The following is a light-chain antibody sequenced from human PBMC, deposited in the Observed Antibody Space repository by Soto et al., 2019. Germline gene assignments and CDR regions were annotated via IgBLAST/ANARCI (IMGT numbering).Light chain of an antibody. CDR2: GAS. J-gene: IGKJ1*01. CDR3: QQYGSSPPT. Sequence: EIVLTQSPGTLSLSPGERATLSCRASQSVSSTYLAWYQRKPGQAPRLLIYGASSRATDIPYRFSGSVSGTDFTLTITRLEPEDFAVYYCQQYGSSPPTFGQGTKVEIK. CDR1: QSVSSTY. V-gene: IGKV3-20*01.